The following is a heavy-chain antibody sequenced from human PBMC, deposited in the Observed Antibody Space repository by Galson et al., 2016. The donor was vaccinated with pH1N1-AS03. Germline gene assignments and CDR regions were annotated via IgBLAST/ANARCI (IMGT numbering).Heavy chain of an antibody. CDR2: IAWNSGIT. Sequence: SLRLSCAASGFTFHDYAMHWVRQAPGKGPEWVSGIAWNSGITGYGDSVKGRFTLYRDHAKNSLYLKMNSLKPEDTALYYCERALGRGSEAGLLDSWGQGNLVTVSS. CDR3: ERALGRGSEAGLLDS. D-gene: IGHD5-12*01. J-gene: IGHJ4*02. CDR1: GFTFHDYA. V-gene: IGHV3-9*01.